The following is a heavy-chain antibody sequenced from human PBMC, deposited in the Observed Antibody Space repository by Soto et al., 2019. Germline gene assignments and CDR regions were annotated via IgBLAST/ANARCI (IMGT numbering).Heavy chain of an antibody. CDR2: TCGSGSN. V-gene: IGHV4-61*01. CDR1: GGSVRSESYC. CDR3: AIDRRALLDV. Sequence: QVQVQESGPGLVKPSETLSLKCSVSGGSVRSESYCCRWIRQSPGKRLERLGYTCGSGSNSYHPSLESRLTTPSDTSLTPFDPHLTSGTAVVMAVYCCAIDRRALLDVWGQGTAVPVPS. J-gene: IGHJ6*02.